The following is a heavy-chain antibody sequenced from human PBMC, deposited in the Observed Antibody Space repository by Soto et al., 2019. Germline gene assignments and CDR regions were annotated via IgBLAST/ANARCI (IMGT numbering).Heavy chain of an antibody. CDR1: GASISSAY. J-gene: IGHJ4*02. Sequence: SETLSLTCTVPGASISSAYWSWIRQCPERVLEWIAYVYHTGATNYNPSLKSRVTISLDTSKGQFSLNLTSLTTAGTAVYFCARGGNRYSNVASGVGGFDFWGQGSLVTVSS. CDR2: VYHTGAT. D-gene: IGHD5-12*01. V-gene: IGHV4-59*01. CDR3: ARGGNRYSNVASGVGGFDF.